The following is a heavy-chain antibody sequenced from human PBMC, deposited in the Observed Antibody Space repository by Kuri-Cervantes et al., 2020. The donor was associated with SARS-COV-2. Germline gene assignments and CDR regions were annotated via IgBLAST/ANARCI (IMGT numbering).Heavy chain of an antibody. CDR2: IYYSGST. J-gene: IGHJ6*02. Sequence: SETLSPTCTVSGGSISSSSDYWGWLRQPPGKGLEWFGYIYYSGSTNYNPSPKSRVTITVDTSRNQFSLKLSSVTAADTAVYYCARGWDYGSGSYYARGDYGMDVWGQGTTVTVSS. D-gene: IGHD3-10*01. V-gene: IGHV4-61*05. CDR1: GGSISSSSDY. CDR3: ARGWDYGSGSYYARGDYGMDV.